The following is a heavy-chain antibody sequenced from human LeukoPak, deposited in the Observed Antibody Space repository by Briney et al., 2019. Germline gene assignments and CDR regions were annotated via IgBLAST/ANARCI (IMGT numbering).Heavy chain of an antibody. J-gene: IGHJ3*02. CDR1: GFTFSDYY. V-gene: IGHV3-11*04. Sequence: GGSLRLSCAASGFTFSDYYMSWIRQAPGKGLEWVSYIDGTGGTIHYADSVKGRFTISRDNLENSLYLQMNSLRAEGTAVYYCARYRSTPSRAFDIWGQGTMVTVSS. CDR3: ARYRSTPSRAFDI. D-gene: IGHD2-2*01. CDR2: IDGTGGTI.